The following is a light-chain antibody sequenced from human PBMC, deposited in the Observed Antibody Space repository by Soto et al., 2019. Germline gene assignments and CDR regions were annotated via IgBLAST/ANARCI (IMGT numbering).Light chain of an antibody. CDR2: DAS. V-gene: IGKV1-5*01. Sequence: DIQMTQSPSTLSASVGDRVTITCRASQSIGTWLAWYQHKPGRAPTLLIYDASTLEGGVPSRFSGSRSGTEFTFTISSLQPDDFATYYCQQYNSYSRAFGQGTKVEIK. CDR3: QQYNSYSRA. J-gene: IGKJ1*01. CDR1: QSIGTW.